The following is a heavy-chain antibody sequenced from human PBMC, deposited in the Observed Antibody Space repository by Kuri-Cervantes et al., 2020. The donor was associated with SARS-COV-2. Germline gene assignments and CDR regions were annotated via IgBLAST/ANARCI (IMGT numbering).Heavy chain of an antibody. Sequence: SETLSLTCTVSGGSISSGRNYWSWIRQPPGKGLEWIGYIYYSGSTNYNPSLKSRVTISVDTSKNQFPLKLSSVTAADTAVYYCARDPNANHNNWFDPWGQGTLVTVSS. CDR2: IYYSGST. J-gene: IGHJ5*02. CDR1: GGSISSGRNY. D-gene: IGHD4/OR15-4a*01. CDR3: ARDPNANHNNWFDP. V-gene: IGHV4-61*01.